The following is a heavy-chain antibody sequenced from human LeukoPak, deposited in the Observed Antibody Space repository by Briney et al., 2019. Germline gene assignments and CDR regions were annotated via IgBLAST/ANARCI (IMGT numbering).Heavy chain of an antibody. Sequence: ASVKVSCKASGYTFTGYYMHWVRQAPGQGLEWMGWINPNSGGTNYAQKFRGRVTMTRDTSISTAYMELSRLRSDDTAVYYCARPVTIFDYYGMDVWGQGTTVTVSS. CDR3: ARPVTIFDYYGMDV. CDR1: GYTFTGYY. V-gene: IGHV1-2*02. D-gene: IGHD3-9*01. J-gene: IGHJ6*02. CDR2: INPNSGGT.